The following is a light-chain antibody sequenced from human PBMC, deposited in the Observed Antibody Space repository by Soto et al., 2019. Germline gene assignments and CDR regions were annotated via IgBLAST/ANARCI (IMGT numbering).Light chain of an antibody. CDR1: QSISAW. J-gene: IGKJ1*01. CDR3: QQYNSDSRT. Sequence: DIPMTQSPSTLSASVGDRVTITCRASQSISAWLAWYQQKPGKAPKLLIYKASSLESGVPSRSSGSGSGTEFTLTISSLQPDDFATYYCQQYNSDSRTFGQGTKVEIK. CDR2: KAS. V-gene: IGKV1-5*03.